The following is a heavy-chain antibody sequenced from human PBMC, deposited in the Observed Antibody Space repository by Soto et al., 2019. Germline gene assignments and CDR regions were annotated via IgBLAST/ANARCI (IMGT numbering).Heavy chain of an antibody. Sequence: ETLRLSCAVSGFPFSSYVMTWVRQAPGKGLEWVSVISGGGGSTNYAESVKGRFTISRDNSENTLYLQMNSLRAEDTAVYYCAKAVTLVRGINPYSYGLDVWGQGTTVTVSS. V-gene: IGHV3-23*01. D-gene: IGHD3-10*01. CDR3: AKAVTLVRGINPYSYGLDV. J-gene: IGHJ6*02. CDR2: ISGGGGST. CDR1: GFPFSSYV.